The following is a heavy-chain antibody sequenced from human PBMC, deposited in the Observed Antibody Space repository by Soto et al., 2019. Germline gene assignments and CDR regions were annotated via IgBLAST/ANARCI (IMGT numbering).Heavy chain of an antibody. Sequence: SETLSLTCSVSGVSISSYFWSWIRQAPGRGLEWIGYTYHRGSTNYSPSLKSRVAISLDASENQFSLKVNSVTAADTAVYYCARIGGYHGPLDYWGQGTPVTVSS. CDR2: TYHRGST. V-gene: IGHV4-59*01. J-gene: IGHJ4*02. CDR3: ARIGGYHGPLDY. D-gene: IGHD6-25*01. CDR1: GVSISSYF.